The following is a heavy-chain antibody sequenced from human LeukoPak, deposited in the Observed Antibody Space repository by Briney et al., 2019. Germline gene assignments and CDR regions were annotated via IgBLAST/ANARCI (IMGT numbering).Heavy chain of an antibody. V-gene: IGHV3-33*06. J-gene: IGHJ4*02. CDR3: AKDSDIVVDYFDY. CDR2: IWYDGSNK. CDR1: GFTFRSYG. D-gene: IGHD2-15*01. Sequence: GGSLRLSCAASGFTFRSYGMHWVRQAPGKGLEWVAVIWYDGSNKYYADSVKGRFTISRDNSKNTLYLQMNSLRAEDTAVYYCAKDSDIVVDYFDYWGQGTLVTVSS.